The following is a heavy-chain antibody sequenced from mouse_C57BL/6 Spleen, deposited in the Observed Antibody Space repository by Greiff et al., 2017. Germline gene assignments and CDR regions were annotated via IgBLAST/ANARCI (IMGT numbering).Heavy chain of an antibody. CDR2: IDPATGST. V-gene: IGHV14-3*01. D-gene: IGHD1-1*01. Sequence: EVQLQQPVAELVRPGASVKLSCTASGFTIKNSYMHWVQPRPVQGLEWIGRIDPATGSTKSAPKFKGKATITADTSSNTAYLQLSSLTSEDAAIYYCASSYGSSLDYWGQGTTLTVSS. J-gene: IGHJ2*01. CDR3: ASSYGSSLDY. CDR1: GFTIKNSY.